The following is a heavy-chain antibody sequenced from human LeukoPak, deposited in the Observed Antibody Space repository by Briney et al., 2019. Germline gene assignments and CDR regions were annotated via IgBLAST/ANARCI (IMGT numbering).Heavy chain of an antibody. CDR3: ARTTSGSYYSRFDF. V-gene: IGHV3-21*01. J-gene: IGHJ4*02. Sequence: GGSLRLSCAASGFTFSSYSMNWVRQAPGKGLEWVSSISSSSSYIYYADSVKGRFTISRDNAKNSLYLQMSSLRADDTAIYYCARTTSGSYYSRFDFWGQGTLVTVSS. D-gene: IGHD1-26*01. CDR2: ISSSSSYI. CDR1: GFTFSSYS.